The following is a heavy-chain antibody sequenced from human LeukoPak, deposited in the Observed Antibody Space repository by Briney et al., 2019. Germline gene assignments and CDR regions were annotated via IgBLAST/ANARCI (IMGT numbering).Heavy chain of an antibody. CDR3: ARRLESLDEDIVVVVAADNWFDP. Sequence: ASVKVSCKASGYTFTSYDISWVRQATGQGLEWMGWMNPDSGNTGYAQKFQGRVTMTRNTSISTAYMELSSLRSEDTAVYYCARRLESLDEDIVVVVAADNWFDPWGQGTLVTVSS. CDR2: MNPDSGNT. D-gene: IGHD2-15*01. J-gene: IGHJ5*02. V-gene: IGHV1-8*01. CDR1: GYTFTSYD.